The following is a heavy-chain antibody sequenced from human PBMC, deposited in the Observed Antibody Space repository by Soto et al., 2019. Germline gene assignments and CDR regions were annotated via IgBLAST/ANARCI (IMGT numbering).Heavy chain of an antibody. Sequence: PSETLSLTCTVSGVSVSCGSYYWSWIRQPPGRGLEWIAYIYYTGSTNYNPSLKSRVTVSVDTSKNQFSLKLNSVTAADTAVYFCARGLNAAASYYYGFDVWGQGTTVTVSS. CDR1: GVSVSCGSYY. CDR3: ARGLNAAASYYYGFDV. V-gene: IGHV4-61*01. D-gene: IGHD2-15*01. CDR2: IYYTGST. J-gene: IGHJ6*02.